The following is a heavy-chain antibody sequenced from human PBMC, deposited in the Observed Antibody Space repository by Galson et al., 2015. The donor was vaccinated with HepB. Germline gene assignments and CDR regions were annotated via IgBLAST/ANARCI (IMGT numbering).Heavy chain of an antibody. CDR2: INHSGST. D-gene: IGHD5-18*01. CDR1: GGSFSGYY. V-gene: IGHV4-34*01. J-gene: IGHJ2*01. CDR3: ARRGRGYSYGSHISWYFDL. Sequence: SETLSLTCAVYGGSFSGYYWSWIRQPPGKGLEWIGEINHSGSTNYNPSLKSRVTISVDTSKNQFSLKLSSVTAADTAVYYCARRGRGYSYGSHISWYFDLWGRGTLVTVSS.